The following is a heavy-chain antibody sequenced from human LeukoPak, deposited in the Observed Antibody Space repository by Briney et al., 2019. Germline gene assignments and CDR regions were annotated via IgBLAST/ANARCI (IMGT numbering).Heavy chain of an antibody. D-gene: IGHD1-26*01. V-gene: IGHV3-23*01. CDR1: GFTFSSYA. CDR3: AKDHRGGSYYDFDY. Sequence: GGSLRLSCAASGFTFSSYAMSWVRQAPGKGLEWVSVISGGGDSTYYGDSVKGRFTISRDNSKNTLYLQMNSLRAEDTAVYYCAKDHRGGSYYDFDYWGQGTLVTVSS. J-gene: IGHJ4*02. CDR2: ISGGGDST.